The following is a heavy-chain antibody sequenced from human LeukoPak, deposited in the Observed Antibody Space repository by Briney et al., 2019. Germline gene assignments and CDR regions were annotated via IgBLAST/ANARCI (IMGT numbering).Heavy chain of an antibody. Sequence: ASVKVSCKASGYTFTGYYMQWVRQAPGQGLEWMGWINPNSGGTNYAQKFQGRVTMTRDTSISTAYMELSRLRSDDTAVYYCASVRRYCSSTSCYNWFDPWGQGTLVTVSS. CDR2: INPNSGGT. CDR3: ASVRRYCSSTSCYNWFDP. J-gene: IGHJ5*02. D-gene: IGHD2-2*01. V-gene: IGHV1-2*02. CDR1: GYTFTGYY.